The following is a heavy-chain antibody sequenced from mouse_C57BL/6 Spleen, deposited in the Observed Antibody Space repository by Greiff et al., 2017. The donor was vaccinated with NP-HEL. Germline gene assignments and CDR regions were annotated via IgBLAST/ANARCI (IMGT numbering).Heavy chain of an antibody. V-gene: IGHV1-64*01. J-gene: IGHJ2*01. D-gene: IGHD2-5*01. CDR3: AREAYYSNYFDY. CDR2: IHPNSGST. CDR1: GYTFTSYW. Sequence: VQLQQPGAELVKPGASVKLSCKASGYTFTSYWMHWVKQRPGQGLEWIGMIHPNSGSTNYNEKFKSKATLTVDKSSSTAYMQLSSLTSEDSAVYYCAREAYYSNYFDYWGQGTTLTVSS.